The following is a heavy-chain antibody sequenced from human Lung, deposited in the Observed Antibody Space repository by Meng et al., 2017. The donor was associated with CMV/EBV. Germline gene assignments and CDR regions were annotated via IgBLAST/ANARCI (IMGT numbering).Heavy chain of an antibody. D-gene: IGHD3-22*01. V-gene: IGHV4-34*01. Sequence: XXXLTXGVYGGSFSGYYWSWIRQPPGRGLEWIGEINHRGHSNYNPSLKSRVSLAIDTSKSQSSLKLTSVTVADTAVYYCARPPYYYDSSPHHRSDYFDYWRQGXLVTVSS. CDR3: ARPPYYYDSSPHHRSDYFDY. CDR1: GGSFSGYY. J-gene: IGHJ4*01. CDR2: INHRGHS.